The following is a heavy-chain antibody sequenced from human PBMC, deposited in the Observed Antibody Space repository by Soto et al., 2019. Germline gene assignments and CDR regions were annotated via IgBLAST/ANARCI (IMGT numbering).Heavy chain of an antibody. CDR1: GGSFSSGSYY. Sequence: XESLWLPCTVSGGSFSSGSYYWSWIRQPPGKGLEWIGYIYYSGSTNYNPSLKSRVTISVDTSKNQFSLKLSSVTAADTAVYYCARDDTYHDFWSGYSPREYYGMDVWGQGTTVTVSS. J-gene: IGHJ6*02. CDR3: ARDDTYHDFWSGYSPREYYGMDV. D-gene: IGHD3-3*01. CDR2: IYYSGST. V-gene: IGHV4-61*01.